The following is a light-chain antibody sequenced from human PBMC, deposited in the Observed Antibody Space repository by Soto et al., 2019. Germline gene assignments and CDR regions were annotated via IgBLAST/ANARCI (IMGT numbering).Light chain of an antibody. J-gene: IGLJ1*01. CDR3: QVWDSSSDHLYV. CDR1: NIGSKS. Sequence: SYELTQPPSVSVAPGKTARITCGGNNIGSKSVHWYQQKPGQAPVLVIYYDSDRPSGIPERFCGSNSGNTATLTISRVEAGDEADYYCQVWDSSSDHLYVFGTGTKVTVL. V-gene: IGLV3-21*04. CDR2: YDS.